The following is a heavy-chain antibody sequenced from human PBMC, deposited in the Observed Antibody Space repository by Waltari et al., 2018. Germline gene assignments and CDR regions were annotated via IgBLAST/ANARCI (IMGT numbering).Heavy chain of an antibody. D-gene: IGHD3-22*01. Sequence: EVQLVQSGAEVKQPGESLTISCKGSGYSFTSYWIGCVRQMPGKGPEWMGIIYPGDSDTRYSPSFQGQVTISADKSISTAYLQWSSLKASDTAMYYCARPHYYDSSGYYYGYWGQGTLVTVSS. J-gene: IGHJ4*02. CDR3: ARPHYYDSSGYYYGY. V-gene: IGHV5-51*03. CDR2: IYPGDSDT. CDR1: GYSFTSYW.